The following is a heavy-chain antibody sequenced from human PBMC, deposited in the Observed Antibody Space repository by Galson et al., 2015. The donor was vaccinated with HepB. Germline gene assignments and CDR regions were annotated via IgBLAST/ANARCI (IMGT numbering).Heavy chain of an antibody. D-gene: IGHD5-24*01. J-gene: IGHJ4*02. V-gene: IGHV1-46*01. Sequence: SVKVSCKASGYKFTSYYMHWVRQAPGQGLEWMGIINPSGGSTDYAQKFRGRLTMTRDTSTSTVFMELSSLRSEDTAVYYCARGAEMATIKSLGYWGQGTLVTVSS. CDR1: GYKFTSYY. CDR3: ARGAEMATIKSLGY. CDR2: INPSGGST.